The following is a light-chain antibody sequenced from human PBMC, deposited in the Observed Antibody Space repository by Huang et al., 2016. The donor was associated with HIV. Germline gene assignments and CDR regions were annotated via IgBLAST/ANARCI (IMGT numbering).Light chain of an antibody. Sequence: DIQMTQSPSSLSASVGDRVTISCRASQTISKSLNWYQQKPGKAPKLLIYAASNSQTGVTSRFSGSGPGTDFTLTISNLQPDDSATYYCQQSDNIPRTFGQGTRLEIK. CDR2: AAS. CDR1: QTISKS. J-gene: IGKJ1*01. CDR3: QQSDNIPRT. V-gene: IGKV1-39*01.